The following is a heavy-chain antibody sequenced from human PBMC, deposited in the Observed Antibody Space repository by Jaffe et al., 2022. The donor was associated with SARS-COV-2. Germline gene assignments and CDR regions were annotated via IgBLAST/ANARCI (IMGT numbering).Heavy chain of an antibody. Sequence: QVQLVESGGGVVQPGRSLRLSCAASGFTFSSYGMHWVRQAPGKGLEWVAVIWYDGSNKYYADSVKGRFTISRDNSKNTLYLQMNSLRAEDTAVYYCARDWGFRGIDYWGQGTLVTVSS. CDR3: ARDWGFRGIDY. D-gene: IGHD3-16*01. V-gene: IGHV3-33*01. CDR2: IWYDGSNK. J-gene: IGHJ4*02. CDR1: GFTFSSYG.